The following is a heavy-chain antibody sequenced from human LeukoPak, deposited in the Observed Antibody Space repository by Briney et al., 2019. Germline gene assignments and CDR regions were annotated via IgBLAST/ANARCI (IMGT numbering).Heavy chain of an antibody. CDR1: GGSISSSSYY. D-gene: IGHD2-21*02. V-gene: IGHV4-39*07. CDR3: ARVVVVTALGTYYFDY. CDR2: IYYSGST. J-gene: IGHJ4*02. Sequence: ASGTLSLTCTVSGGSISSSSYYWGWIRQPPGKGLEWIGSIYYSGSTYYNPSLKSRVTISVDTSKNQFSLKLSSVTAADTAVYYCARVVVVTALGTYYFDYWGQGTLVTVSS.